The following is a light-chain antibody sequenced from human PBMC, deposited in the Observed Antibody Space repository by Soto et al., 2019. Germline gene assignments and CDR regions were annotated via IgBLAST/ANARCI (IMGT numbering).Light chain of an antibody. CDR1: QSVSSSY. J-gene: IGKJ1*01. CDR3: QHYKNWPPWT. Sequence: IVLTQSPGTLSLSPRERATLSCRASQSVSSSYLAWYQQKPGQAPRLLIYAASSRATGIPDRFSGGGSGTDFTLTISRLEPEDFAVYYCQHYKNWPPWTFGQGTKVDIK. CDR2: AAS. V-gene: IGKV3-20*01.